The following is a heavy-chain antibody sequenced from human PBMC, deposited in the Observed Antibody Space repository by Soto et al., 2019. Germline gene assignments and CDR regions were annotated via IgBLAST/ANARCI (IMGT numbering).Heavy chain of an antibody. Sequence: GGSLRLSCAASGFTFSSCGMHWVRQAPGKGLEWVAVISYDGSNKNYVDSVKGRFTISRDNSKNTVYLQMDSLRVEDTAVYYCAKDTYYYDRSGYYTFDYWGPGTLVTVSS. CDR1: GFTFSSCG. D-gene: IGHD3-22*01. J-gene: IGHJ4*02. CDR3: AKDTYYYDRSGYYTFDY. CDR2: ISYDGSNK. V-gene: IGHV3-30*18.